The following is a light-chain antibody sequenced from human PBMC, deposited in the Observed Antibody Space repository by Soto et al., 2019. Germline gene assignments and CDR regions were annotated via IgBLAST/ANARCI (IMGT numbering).Light chain of an antibody. J-gene: IGLJ2*01. CDR1: TSNIGSNT. CDR3: AVWDDNLNAVV. V-gene: IGLV1-44*01. CDR2: GNN. Sequence: QSVLTQPTSASVTPGQRVTISCSGSTSNIGSNTVNWYQQLPGTTPKLYIYGNNQRPSGVPDRFSGSKSGTSASLAISGLRSEDEADYYCAVWDDNLNAVVFGGGTKLTVL.